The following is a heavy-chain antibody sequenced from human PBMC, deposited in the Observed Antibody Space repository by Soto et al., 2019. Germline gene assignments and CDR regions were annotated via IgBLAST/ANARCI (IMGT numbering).Heavy chain of an antibody. CDR3: ARDYSGYDPALNRFDP. CDR1: GDIFDNYA. J-gene: IGHJ5*02. Sequence: SVKVSCKASGDIFDNYAISWVRQAPGQGLEWLGGISPVIGTTHYAQIFQGRLTITADRSTMTTYMELSGLKSEDTAIYFCARDYSGYDPALNRFDPWGQGTLVPSPQ. D-gene: IGHD5-12*01. CDR2: ISPVIGTT. V-gene: IGHV1-69*06.